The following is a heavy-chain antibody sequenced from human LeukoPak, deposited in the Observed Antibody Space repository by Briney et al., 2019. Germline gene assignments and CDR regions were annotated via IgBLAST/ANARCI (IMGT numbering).Heavy chain of an antibody. V-gene: IGHV4-30-4*01. CDR1: GGSISSGDYY. Sequence: SQTLSLTCTVSGGSISSGDYYWSWIRQPPGKGLEWIGYIYYSGSTYYNPSLKSRVTISVDTSKNQFSLKLSSVTAADTAVYYCARAGTEWFGELWYWGQGTLVTVSS. D-gene: IGHD3-10*01. CDR3: ARAGTEWFGELWY. J-gene: IGHJ4*02. CDR2: IYYSGST.